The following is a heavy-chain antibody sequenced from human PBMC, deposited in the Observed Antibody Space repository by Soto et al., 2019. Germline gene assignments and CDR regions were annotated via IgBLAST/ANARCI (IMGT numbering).Heavy chain of an antibody. V-gene: IGHV3-15*07. CDR3: TVXLF. J-gene: IGHJ4*02. CDR1: GFTFSNAS. CDR2: INTKTDGGTV. Sequence: EVQLVESGGGLVKPGGSLRLSCAVSGFTFSNASMIWVRQAPGKGLEWVGRINTKTDGGTVDYAAAVKDRFTISRDDSRNTLFLQXXXXXXXXXXVXYCTVXLFWGQGTLVTXSS. D-gene: IGHD3-10*01.